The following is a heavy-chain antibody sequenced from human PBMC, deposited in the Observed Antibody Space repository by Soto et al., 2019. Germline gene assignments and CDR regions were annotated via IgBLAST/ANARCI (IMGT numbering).Heavy chain of an antibody. CDR1: GYTFTSYA. D-gene: IGHD3-9*01. Sequence: GASVKVSCKASGYTFTSYAMHCVRQAPGQRLEWMGWINAGNGNTKYSQKFQGRVTITRDTSASTAYMELSSLRSEDTAVYYCARGPDTSTDYYGPFEYWGQGILVTVSS. J-gene: IGHJ4*02. CDR3: ARGPDTSTDYYGPFEY. CDR2: INAGNGNT. V-gene: IGHV1-3*01.